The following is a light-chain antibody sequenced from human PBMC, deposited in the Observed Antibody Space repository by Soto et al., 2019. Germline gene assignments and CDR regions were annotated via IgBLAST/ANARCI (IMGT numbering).Light chain of an antibody. CDR3: SSYTSSSSSV. Sequence: QSVLTQPASVSGSPGQSITISCSGTSSDVGGYNHVSWYQQHPGKAPKLMIYEVSNRPSGVSNRFSGSKSGNTASLTISGLQAEVQADYCCSSYTSSSSSVFGTGTKVTV. V-gene: IGLV2-14*01. CDR1: SSDVGGYNH. CDR2: EVS. J-gene: IGLJ1*01.